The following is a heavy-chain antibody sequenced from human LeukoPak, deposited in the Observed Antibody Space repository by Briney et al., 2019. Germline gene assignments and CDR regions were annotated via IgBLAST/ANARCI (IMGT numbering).Heavy chain of an antibody. CDR3: ARGLGVVTAQSEQPKPRYFDL. D-gene: IGHD2-21*02. CDR2: ISGYNGNT. Sequence: ASVKVSCKASGYTFISYGISWVLQAPGQGLEWMGWISGYNGNTNYAQNLQGRVTMTTDTSTSTAYMELRSLRSDDTAVYYCARGLGVVTAQSEQPKPRYFDLWGRGTQVTVSS. V-gene: IGHV1-18*01. CDR1: GYTFISYG. J-gene: IGHJ2*01.